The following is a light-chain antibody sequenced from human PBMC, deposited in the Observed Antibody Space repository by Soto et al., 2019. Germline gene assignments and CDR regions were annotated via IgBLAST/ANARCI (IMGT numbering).Light chain of an antibody. J-gene: IGLJ7*01. V-gene: IGLV2-14*01. CDR3: SSYTSSSTWV. CDR2: EVS. Sequence: QSALTQPASVSGSPGQSITISCTGTSSDVGDYNYVSWYQQHPGKAPKLMIYEVSNRPSGVSNRFSGSKSGNTASLPISGLQAADEADYYCSSYTSSSTWVFGGGTQLTVL. CDR1: SSDVGDYNY.